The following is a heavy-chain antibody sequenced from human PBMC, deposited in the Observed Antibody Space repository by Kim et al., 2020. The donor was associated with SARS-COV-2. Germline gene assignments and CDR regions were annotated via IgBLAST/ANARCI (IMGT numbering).Heavy chain of an antibody. CDR3: ARVAPPSWYGYYYYGMDV. J-gene: IGHJ6*02. CDR1: GDSVSSNSAA. CDR2: TYYRSKWYN. D-gene: IGHD6-13*01. V-gene: IGHV6-1*01. Sequence: SQTLSLTCALSGDSVSSNSAAWNWIRQSPSRGLEWLGRTYYRSKWYNDYAVSVKSRITINPDTSKNQFSLQLNSVTPEDTAVYYCARVAPPSWYGYYYYGMDVWGQGTTVTVSS.